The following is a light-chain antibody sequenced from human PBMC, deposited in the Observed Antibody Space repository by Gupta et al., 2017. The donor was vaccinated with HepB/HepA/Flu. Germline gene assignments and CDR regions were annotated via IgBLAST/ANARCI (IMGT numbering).Light chain of an antibody. CDR3: QQYDDTHSVT. CDR1: QSVLYSSSNKNY. Sequence: DIVMTQSPDSLAVSLGERATINCKSSQSVLYSSSNKNYLAWYQQKPRQSPKLLICWASTRESGVPDRFSGSGSGTDFTLTISSRQEEDVAVYYCQQYDDTHSVTFGQGTRLEIK. CDR2: WAS. J-gene: IGKJ5*01. V-gene: IGKV4-1*01.